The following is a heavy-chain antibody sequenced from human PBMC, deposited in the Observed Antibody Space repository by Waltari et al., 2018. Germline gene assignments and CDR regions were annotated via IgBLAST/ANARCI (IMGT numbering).Heavy chain of an antibody. J-gene: IGHJ4*02. CDR3: ARSYSSSSLLDY. CDR2: IYYSGST. Sequence: QVQLQESGPGLVKPSQTLSLTCTVSGGSISRGGYYWRWPRQHPGKGLEWIGYIYYSGSTYYNPSLKSRVTISVDTSKNQFSLKLSSVTAADTAVYYCARSYSSSSLLDYWGQGTLVTVSS. CDR1: GGSISRGGYY. V-gene: IGHV4-31*03. D-gene: IGHD6-6*01.